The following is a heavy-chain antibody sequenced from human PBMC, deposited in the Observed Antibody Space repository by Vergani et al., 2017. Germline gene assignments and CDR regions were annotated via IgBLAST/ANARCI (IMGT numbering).Heavy chain of an antibody. Sequence: VQLVQSGAEVKKPGASVKVSCKASGYTFTGYYMHWVRQAPGQGLEWMGWINPNSGGTNYAQKFQGRVTMTRDTSISTAYMELSRLRSDDTAVYYCAREGGFGEQWLVGAFDIWGQGTMVTVSS. D-gene: IGHD6-19*01. CDR2: INPNSGGT. CDR3: AREGGFGEQWLVGAFDI. CDR1: GYTFTGYY. V-gene: IGHV1-2*02. J-gene: IGHJ3*02.